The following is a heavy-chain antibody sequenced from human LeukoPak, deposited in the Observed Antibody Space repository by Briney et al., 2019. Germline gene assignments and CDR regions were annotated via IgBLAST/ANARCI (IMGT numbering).Heavy chain of an antibody. CDR1: GFTFGNSW. CDR2: INADGSTA. D-gene: IGHD1-14*01. J-gene: IGHJ3*01. Sequence: GGSLRLSCAASGFTFGNSWVHWVRQAPGKGLVWVSLINADGSTATYADSVKGRFTISRGNARNTLSLQMNSLTIEDTAVYYCVVVVEPPDSDGFDVWGQGTMITVSS. V-gene: IGHV3-74*01. CDR3: VVVVEPPDSDGFDV.